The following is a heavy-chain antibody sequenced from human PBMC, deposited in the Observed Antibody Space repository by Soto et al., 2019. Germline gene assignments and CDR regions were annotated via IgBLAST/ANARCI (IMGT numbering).Heavy chain of an antibody. J-gene: IGHJ5*02. CDR3: ARHRPQAAAGTKGRWFDP. V-gene: IGHV4-39*01. CDR1: GGSISSSSYY. D-gene: IGHD6-13*01. CDR2: IYYSGST. Sequence: LSLTCTVSGGSISSSSYYWGWIRQPPGKGLEWIGSIYYSGSTYYNPSLKSRVTISVDTSKNQFSLKLSSVTAADTAVYYCARHRPQAAAGTKGRWFDPWGQGTLVTVSS.